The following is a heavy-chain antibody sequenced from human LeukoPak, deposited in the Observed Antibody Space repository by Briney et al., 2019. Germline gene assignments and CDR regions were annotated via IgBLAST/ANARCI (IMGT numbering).Heavy chain of an antibody. D-gene: IGHD2-2*01. J-gene: IGHJ5*02. CDR1: GYTFTSYG. CDR2: ISAYNGNT. V-gene: IGHV1-18*01. Sequence: ASVKVSCKASGYTFTSYGISWVRQAPGQGLEWMGWISAYNGNTNYAQKLQGRVTMTTDTSTSTAYMELRSLRSDATAVYYCARAFEGYCSSTSCYFGWFDPWGQGTLVTVSS. CDR3: ARAFEGYCSSTSCYFGWFDP.